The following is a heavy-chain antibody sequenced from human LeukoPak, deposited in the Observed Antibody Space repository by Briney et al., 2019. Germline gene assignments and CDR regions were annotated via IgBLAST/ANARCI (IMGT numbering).Heavy chain of an antibody. D-gene: IGHD1-26*01. J-gene: IGHJ4*02. V-gene: IGHV3-74*01. CDR2: INEDGSTT. CDR3: VRDLGGRSGH. CDR1: GFTFSSNW. Sequence: GGSLRLSCAASGFTFSSNWMHWVRQAPGKGLVWVSRINEDGSTTNYADSVKDRSTIFRDNAKNTLYLQMNSLRAEDTAVYYCVRDLGGRSGHWGQGTLVTVSS.